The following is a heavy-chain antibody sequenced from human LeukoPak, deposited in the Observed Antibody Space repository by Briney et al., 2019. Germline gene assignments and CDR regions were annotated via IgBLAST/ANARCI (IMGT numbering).Heavy chain of an antibody. D-gene: IGHD6-19*01. Sequence: GGALRLSYAASGFTFSTYVMSWVRQTPGKGVEWVSAISGGIVTTYYAASVKGRFTISRDNSKTTLYLQMNSLSAEDTAVYYCAKGSSAWSLGFWGQGTLVTVSS. V-gene: IGHV3-23*01. CDR2: ISGGIVTT. J-gene: IGHJ4*02. CDR3: AKGSSAWSLGF. CDR1: GFTFSTYV.